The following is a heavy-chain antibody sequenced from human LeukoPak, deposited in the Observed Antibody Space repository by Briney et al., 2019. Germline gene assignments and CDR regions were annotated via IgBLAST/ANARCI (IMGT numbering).Heavy chain of an antibody. CDR2: ISGSGGNT. Sequence: GGSLRLSCAASGFTFSSYAMSWVRQAPGKGPEWVSTISGSGGNTYYADSVKGRFTTSRDNSENTVSLQMNSLRAEDTAVYYCAISLDLAVAGNDYWGQGTQVTVSS. J-gene: IGHJ4*02. CDR3: AISLDLAVAGNDY. D-gene: IGHD6-19*01. V-gene: IGHV3-23*01. CDR1: GFTFSSYA.